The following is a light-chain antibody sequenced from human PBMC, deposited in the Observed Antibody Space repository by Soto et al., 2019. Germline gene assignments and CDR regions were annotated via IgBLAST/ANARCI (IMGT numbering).Light chain of an antibody. CDR2: DVT. CDR1: NSDVGTFYF. CDR3: CSYTGSLTLL. Sequence: QSALTQPRSVSGSPGQSVTISCTGTNSDVGTFYFVSWYQQYPDKGPKLIIYDVTERPSGVPDRFSGSKSGNTASLTISGLQAEDEADYYCCSYTGSLTLLFGGGTKVTVL. J-gene: IGLJ2*01. V-gene: IGLV2-11*01.